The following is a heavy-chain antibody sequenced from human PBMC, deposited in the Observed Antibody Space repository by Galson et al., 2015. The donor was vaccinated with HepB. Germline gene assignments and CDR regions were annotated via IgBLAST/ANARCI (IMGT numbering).Heavy chain of an antibody. CDR2: IWKDGTNK. CDR1: GFTFSNYG. J-gene: IGHJ4*02. CDR3: AREDRNTFIVSFDY. Sequence: SLRLSCAASGFTFSNYGMHWVRQAPGKGLEWVALIWKDGTNKYYADSVRGRFSISRDNSKNALYLQMSSLRDEDTAIYFCAREDRNTFIVSFDYWGQGARVTVSS. D-gene: IGHD2-15*01. V-gene: IGHV3-33*01.